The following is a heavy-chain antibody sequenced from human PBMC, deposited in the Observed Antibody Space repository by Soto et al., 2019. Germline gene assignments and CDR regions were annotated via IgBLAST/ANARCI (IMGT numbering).Heavy chain of an antibody. CDR2: VLYNGRA. Sequence: SETLSLTCTVSGGSISGLYWSWVRQPPGKGLEWIAYVLYNGRANYNPSLKSRVTISVDTSKNQFSLKLSSVTAADTAVYYCARLPYSSSWYYAFDIWGQGTMVTVSS. J-gene: IGHJ3*02. CDR3: ARLPYSSSWYYAFDI. V-gene: IGHV4-59*08. D-gene: IGHD6-13*01. CDR1: GGSISGLY.